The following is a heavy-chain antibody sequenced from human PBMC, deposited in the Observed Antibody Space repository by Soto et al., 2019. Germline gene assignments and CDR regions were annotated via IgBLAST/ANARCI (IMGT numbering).Heavy chain of an antibody. Sequence: ASVKVSCKASGYTFTSYGISWVRQAPGQGLEWMGWISAYNGNTNYAQKLQGRVTMTTDTSTSTAYMELRSLRSDDTAVYYCARDLSLPVMTTVTKGGAAFDIWGQGTMVTVSS. CDR1: GYTFTSYG. CDR3: ARDLSLPVMTTVTKGGAAFDI. V-gene: IGHV1-18*01. D-gene: IGHD4-4*01. CDR2: ISAYNGNT. J-gene: IGHJ3*02.